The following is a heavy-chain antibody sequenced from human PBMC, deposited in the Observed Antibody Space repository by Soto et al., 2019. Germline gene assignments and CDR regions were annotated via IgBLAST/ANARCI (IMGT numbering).Heavy chain of an antibody. CDR2: IIPIFGTA. V-gene: IGHV1-69*13. D-gene: IGHD3-22*01. CDR3: ASRRPFYDSSGYFDY. Sequence: ASVKVSCKASGGTFSSYAISWVRQAPGQGLEWMGGIIPIFGTANYAQKFQGRVTITADESTSTAYMELSSLRSEDTAVYYCASRRPFYDSSGYFDYWGQGTLVTVSS. CDR1: GGTFSSYA. J-gene: IGHJ4*02.